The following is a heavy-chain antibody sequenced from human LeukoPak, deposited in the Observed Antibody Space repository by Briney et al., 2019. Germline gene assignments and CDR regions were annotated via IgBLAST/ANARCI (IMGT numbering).Heavy chain of an antibody. CDR2: LYSDGNT. J-gene: IGHJ4*02. CDR3: ARGVEPLAANTLAY. CDR1: GFTVITND. V-gene: IGHV3-53*01. D-gene: IGHD1-14*01. Sequence: PGGSPRLSCAASGFTVITNDMTWVRQAPGKGLEWVSVLYSDGNTKYADSVQGRFTISRGNSKNTLYLEMNSLSPDDTAVYYCARGVEPLAANTLAYWGQGTLVTVSS.